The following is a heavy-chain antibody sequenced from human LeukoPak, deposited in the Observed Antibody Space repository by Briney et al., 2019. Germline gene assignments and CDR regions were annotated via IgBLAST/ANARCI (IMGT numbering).Heavy chain of an antibody. CDR1: GFIFSNYI. V-gene: IGHV3-21*01. Sequence: PGGSLRLSCASSGFIFSNYIMTWVRQAPGKGLEWVSSISSDTHYIYYADSVKGRFTISRDNTKKSLYLQMNNLRAKDTALYYCARRMAARAFDIWGQGTMVTVSS. D-gene: IGHD5-24*01. CDR3: ARRMAARAFDI. J-gene: IGHJ3*02. CDR2: ISSDTHYI.